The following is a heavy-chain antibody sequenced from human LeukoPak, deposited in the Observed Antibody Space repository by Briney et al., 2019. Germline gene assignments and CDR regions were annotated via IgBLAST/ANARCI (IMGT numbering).Heavy chain of an antibody. V-gene: IGHV1-46*01. CDR2: INPSGGST. D-gene: IGHD1-26*01. Sequence: GASVKVSCKASGYTFTSYYMHWVRQAPGQELEWMGIINPSGGSTSYAKKFQGRVTMIRDMSTSPVYMELSSLRSEDPAVYYCAREAPSGSYVDYWGQGTLVTVSS. CDR1: GYTFTSYY. J-gene: IGHJ4*02. CDR3: AREAPSGSYVDY.